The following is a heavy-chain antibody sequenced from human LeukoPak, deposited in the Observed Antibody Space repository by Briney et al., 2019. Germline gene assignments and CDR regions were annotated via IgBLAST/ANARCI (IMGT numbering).Heavy chain of an antibody. J-gene: IGHJ3*02. Sequence: PSETLSLTCTFSGGSISSSSYYWGWIRQPPGKGLEWIGSIYYSGSTYYNPSLKSRVTISVDTSKNQFSLKLSSVAAADTAVYYCARGLTIAVAGTRDFDIWGQGTMVTVSS. CDR2: IYYSGST. D-gene: IGHD6-19*01. V-gene: IGHV4-39*01. CDR3: ARGLTIAVAGTRDFDI. CDR1: GGSISSSSYY.